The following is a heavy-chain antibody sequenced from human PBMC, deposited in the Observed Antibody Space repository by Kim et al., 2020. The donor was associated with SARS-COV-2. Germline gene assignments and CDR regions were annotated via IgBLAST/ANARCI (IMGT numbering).Heavy chain of an antibody. J-gene: IGHJ4*02. CDR3: ARPDEVATWGQTYYFDY. V-gene: IGHV1-69*01. D-gene: IGHD5-12*01. Sequence: NFQGRVTITADESTSTAYMELNSLRSEDTAVYYCARPDEVATWGQTYYFDYWGQGTLVTVSS.